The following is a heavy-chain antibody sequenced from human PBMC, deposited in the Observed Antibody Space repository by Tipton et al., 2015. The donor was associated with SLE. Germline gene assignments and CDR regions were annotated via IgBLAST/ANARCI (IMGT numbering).Heavy chain of an antibody. CDR1: GGSISSYY. CDR3: ARGDCSGGSCPGGFDY. J-gene: IGHJ4*02. Sequence: TLSLTYTVSGGSISSYYWSWIRQPPGKGLEWIGYIYYSGSTNYNPSLKSRVTISVDTSKNQFSLKLSSVTAADTAVYYCARGDCSGGSCPGGFDYWGQGTLVTVSS. CDR2: IYYSGST. D-gene: IGHD2-15*01. V-gene: IGHV4-59*07.